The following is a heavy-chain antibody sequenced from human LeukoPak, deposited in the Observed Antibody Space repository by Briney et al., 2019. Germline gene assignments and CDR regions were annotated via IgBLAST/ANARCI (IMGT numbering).Heavy chain of an antibody. V-gene: IGHV4-59*01. CDR1: GGSINDYY. CDR3: ARYALAGYYFDY. Sequence: SETLSLTCAVSGGSINDYYWSWIRQPPGKGLEWIGFIYYSGNTNYNPSLKSRVTISLDTSKNQFSLKLSSVTAADTAVYYCARYALAGYYFDYWGQGTLVTASS. D-gene: IGHD3-10*01. J-gene: IGHJ4*02. CDR2: IYYSGNT.